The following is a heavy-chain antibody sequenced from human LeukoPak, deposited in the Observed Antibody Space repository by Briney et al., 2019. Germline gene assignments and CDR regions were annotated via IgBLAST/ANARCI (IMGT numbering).Heavy chain of an antibody. V-gene: IGHV3-49*04. D-gene: IGHD1-1*01. J-gene: IGHJ3*02. CDR2: IRRKANGGTT. Sequence: GGSLRLSCTASGFTFGDYAVSWVRQAPGKGLEWVGFIRRKANGGTTEYAASVKGRFTISRDDSKSIAYLQMNSLKTEDTAVYYRTRDSRHLDRAFDIWGQGTMVTVSS. CDR3: TRDSRHLDRAFDI. CDR1: GFTFGDYA.